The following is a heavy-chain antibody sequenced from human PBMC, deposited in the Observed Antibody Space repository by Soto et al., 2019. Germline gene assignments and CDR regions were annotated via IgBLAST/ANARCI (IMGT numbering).Heavy chain of an antibody. V-gene: IGHV3-23*01. CDR1: GFTFSNYA. Sequence: GGSLRLSCAASGFTFSNYAMSWVRQAPGKGPEWVSGTSAGGTNTYYADSVKGRFTISRDNSKNTLYLQMNSLRGEDTAVYFCAKGMFSSSPAAAGSFDYWGQGALVTVSS. CDR2: TSAGGTNT. J-gene: IGHJ4*02. D-gene: IGHD3-10*01. CDR3: AKGMFSSSPAAAGSFDY.